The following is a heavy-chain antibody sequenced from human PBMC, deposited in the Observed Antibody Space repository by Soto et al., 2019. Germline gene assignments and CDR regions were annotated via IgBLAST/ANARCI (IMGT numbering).Heavy chain of an antibody. Sequence: ASVKVSCKASGYTFTSYGISWVRQAPGQGLEWMGWISAYNGNTNYAQKLQGRVTMTTDTSTSTAYMELRSLRSDDTAVYYCARDRRHYDFWSGYPLAYYYYYMDVWGKGTTVTVSS. CDR1: GYTFTSYG. V-gene: IGHV1-18*01. CDR2: ISAYNGNT. D-gene: IGHD3-3*01. CDR3: ARDRRHYDFWSGYPLAYYYYYMDV. J-gene: IGHJ6*03.